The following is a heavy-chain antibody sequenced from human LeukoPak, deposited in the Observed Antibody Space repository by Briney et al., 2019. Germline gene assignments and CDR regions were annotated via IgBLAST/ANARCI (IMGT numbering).Heavy chain of an antibody. D-gene: IGHD6-6*01. CDR3: ARAHRSIAARPFYFQH. Sequence: PSETLSLTCTVSGGSISSYYWSWIRQPPGKGLEWIGYIYYSGSTNYNPSLKSRVTISVDTSKNQFSLKLSSVTAADTAVYYCARAHRSIAARPFYFQHWGQGTLVTVSS. CDR2: IYYSGST. CDR1: GGSISSYY. J-gene: IGHJ1*01. V-gene: IGHV4-59*12.